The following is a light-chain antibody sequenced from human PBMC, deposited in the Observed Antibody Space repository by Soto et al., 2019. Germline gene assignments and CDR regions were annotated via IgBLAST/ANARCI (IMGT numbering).Light chain of an antibody. CDR3: QSYDSRLTGSYV. V-gene: IGLV1-40*01. CDR1: KSNIGAGFA. CDR2: DNT. Sequence: QSVLTQPPSVSGAPGQRVTISCTGRKSNIGAGFAVHWYQHIPGAAPRLLIYDNTDRPSGVPDRFSASTSGTSASLTINGRQAEDEGDYYCQSYDSRLTGSYVFGTGTKLTVL. J-gene: IGLJ1*01.